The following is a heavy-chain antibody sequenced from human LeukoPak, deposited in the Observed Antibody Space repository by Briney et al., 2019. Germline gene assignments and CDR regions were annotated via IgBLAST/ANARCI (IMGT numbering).Heavy chain of an antibody. CDR1: GGSISSGDYY. CDR2: IYYSGST. CDR3: ARDPRYCSSTSCHKGAFDI. J-gene: IGHJ3*02. D-gene: IGHD2-2*02. Sequence: SETLSLTCTVSGGSISSGDYYWSWIRQPPGKGLEWIGYIYYSGSTYYNPSLKSRVTISVDTSKNQFSLKLSSVTAADTAVYYCARDPRYCSSTSCHKGAFDIWGQGTMVTVSS. V-gene: IGHV4-30-4*08.